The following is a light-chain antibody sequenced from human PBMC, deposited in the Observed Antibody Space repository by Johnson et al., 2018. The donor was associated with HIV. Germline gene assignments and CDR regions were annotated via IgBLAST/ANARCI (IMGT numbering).Light chain of an antibody. CDR1: SSNIGKNY. Sequence: VLTQPPSVSAAPGQKVTISCSGSSSNIGKNYVSWYQQLPGTAPKLLIFDNHKRPSGIPDRFSGSKSGTSATLGITGLQTGDEADYYCGTWDSSLSAYVFVTGTKVTVL. CDR2: DNH. CDR3: GTWDSSLSAYV. V-gene: IGLV1-51*01. J-gene: IGLJ1*01.